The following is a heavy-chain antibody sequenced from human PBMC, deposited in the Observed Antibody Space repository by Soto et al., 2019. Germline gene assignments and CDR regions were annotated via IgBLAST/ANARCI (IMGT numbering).Heavy chain of an antibody. CDR1: GYVFNAYG. Sequence: ASVKVSCKASGYVFNAYGINWVRQAPGQGLEWMGWISPYNGNTKYAQDFQGRVTMTTDTSTSTAYMELRSLRSDDTAVYYCVRDLDGWGSYYIDYWGPGTLVTVSS. CDR3: VRDLDGWGSYYIDY. D-gene: IGHD3-10*01. CDR2: ISPYNGNT. J-gene: IGHJ4*02. V-gene: IGHV1-18*01.